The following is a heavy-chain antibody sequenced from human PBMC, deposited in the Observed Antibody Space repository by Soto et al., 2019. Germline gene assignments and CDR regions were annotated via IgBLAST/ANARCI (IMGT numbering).Heavy chain of an antibody. CDR2: ISTYNGNT. D-gene: IGHD6-13*01. J-gene: IGHJ4*02. Sequence: GPGVKKPGASVKVSCKASGYTFTSYGINWVRQAPGQGLEWMGWISTYNGNTNYAQKLQGRVTMTTDTSTSTAYMELRSLRSDDTAVYYCAREGSSTWYEPPDYWGQGTLVTVSS. CDR1: GYTFTSYG. CDR3: AREGSSTWYEPPDY. V-gene: IGHV1-18*01.